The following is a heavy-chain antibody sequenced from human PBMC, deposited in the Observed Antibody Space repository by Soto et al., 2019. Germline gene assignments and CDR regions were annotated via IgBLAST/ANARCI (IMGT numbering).Heavy chain of an antibody. CDR1: GDSISGHY. J-gene: IGHJ6*02. V-gene: IGHV4-59*11. D-gene: IGHD6-25*01. CDR2: IFYSGTT. CDR3: VRDHWRQYDSGWHCYGMDV. Sequence: SETLSLTCIVSGDSISGHYWSWLRQPPGKGLEWIGYIFYSGTTAYNPSLQSRFTMSIDTTKNQFSLYLSSVTAADTAVYYCVRDHWRQYDSGWHCYGMDVWGQGATVTVSS.